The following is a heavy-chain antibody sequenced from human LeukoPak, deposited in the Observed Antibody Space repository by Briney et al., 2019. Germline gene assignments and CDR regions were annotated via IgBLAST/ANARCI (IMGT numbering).Heavy chain of an antibody. CDR2: IYSGGST. Sequence: PGGSLRLSCAASGFTVSSNYMSWVRQAPGKGLEWVSVIYSGGSTYYADSVKGRFTISRDNSKNTLYLQMNSLRAEDTAVYYCARGVGIAAAGLYYFDYWGQGTLVTVSS. D-gene: IGHD6-13*01. V-gene: IGHV3-53*01. J-gene: IGHJ4*02. CDR3: ARGVGIAAAGLYYFDY. CDR1: GFTVSSNY.